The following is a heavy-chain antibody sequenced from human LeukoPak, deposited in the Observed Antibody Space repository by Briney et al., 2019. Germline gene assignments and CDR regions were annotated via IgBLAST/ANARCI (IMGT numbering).Heavy chain of an antibody. Sequence: PGGSLRLSCTASGCTFGDYAMSWVRQAPGKGLEWEGFIRSKADGGTTEYAVSVKGKFTISRDDSKSIAYLQMNSLKTEDTAVYYCTPYGGDYWGQGTLVTVSS. CDR3: TPYGGDY. J-gene: IGHJ4*02. V-gene: IGHV3-49*04. CDR1: GCTFGDYA. CDR2: IRSKADGGTT. D-gene: IGHD3-10*01.